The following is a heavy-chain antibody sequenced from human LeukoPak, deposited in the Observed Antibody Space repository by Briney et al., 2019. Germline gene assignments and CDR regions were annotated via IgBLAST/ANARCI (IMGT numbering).Heavy chain of an antibody. Sequence: GASVKVSCKASGGTFSSYAISWVRQAAGQGLEWMGGIIPIFGTANYPQKFQGRVTIHSDESTSTAYMELSSLRSEDTAVYYWARAEYDSSGYYWHDAFDIWGQGTMVTVSS. CDR3: ARAEYDSSGYYWHDAFDI. V-gene: IGHV1-69*13. J-gene: IGHJ3*02. CDR1: GGTFSSYA. D-gene: IGHD3-22*01. CDR2: IIPIFGTA.